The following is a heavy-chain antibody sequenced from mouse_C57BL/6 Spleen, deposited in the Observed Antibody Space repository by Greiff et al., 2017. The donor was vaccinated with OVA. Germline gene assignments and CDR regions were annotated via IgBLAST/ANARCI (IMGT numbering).Heavy chain of an antibody. V-gene: IGHV1-81*01. CDR3: ARRGLRQGYFDY. J-gene: IGHJ2*01. CDR1: GYTFTSYG. D-gene: IGHD2-2*01. CDR2: IYPRSGNT. Sequence: VQRVESGAELARPGASVKLSCKASGYTFTSYGISWVKQRTGQGLEWIGEIYPRSGNTYYNEKFKGKATLTADKSSSTAYMELRSLTSEDSAVYFCARRGLRQGYFDYWGQGTTLTVSS.